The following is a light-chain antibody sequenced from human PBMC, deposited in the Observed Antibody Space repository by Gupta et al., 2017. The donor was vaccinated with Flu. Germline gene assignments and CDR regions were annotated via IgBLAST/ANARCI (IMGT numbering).Light chain of an antibody. CDR3: QQYNSYSGT. J-gene: IGKJ1*01. Sequence: GDRVTITCRASQSISSWLAWYQQKPGKAPNLLIYKASSLESGVPSRFSGSGSGTEFTLTISSLQPDDFATYYCQQYNSYSGTFGQGTKVEI. CDR1: QSISSW. CDR2: KAS. V-gene: IGKV1-5*03.